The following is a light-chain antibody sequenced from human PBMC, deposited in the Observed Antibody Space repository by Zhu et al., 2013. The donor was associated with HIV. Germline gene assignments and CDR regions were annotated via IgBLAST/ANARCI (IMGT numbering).Light chain of an antibody. Sequence: DIQMTQSPSSLSASVGDRVIITCRASLDINQYLNWYQQKPGKAPELLINAASRLQSGVPSRFSGSGSGTHFTLTLSSLQPEDYATYFCQQSYSVPWTFGQGTKVDLK. CDR1: LDINQY. CDR3: QQSYSVPWT. V-gene: IGKV1-39*01. CDR2: AAS. J-gene: IGKJ1*01.